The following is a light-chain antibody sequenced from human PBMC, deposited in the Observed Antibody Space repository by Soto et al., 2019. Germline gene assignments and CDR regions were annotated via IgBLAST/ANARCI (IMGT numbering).Light chain of an antibody. J-gene: IGLJ2*01. CDR1: SSDVGGYNY. Sequence: QSALTQPACVSGSPGQSITISCTGTSSDVGGYNYVSWYQQHPGKAPNLIIFDVSNRPSGVSNRFSGSKSGNSASLTISGLQAEDEADYYCSSYTGSNTPVVFGGGTKLTVL. CDR2: DVS. V-gene: IGLV2-14*01. CDR3: SSYTGSNTPVV.